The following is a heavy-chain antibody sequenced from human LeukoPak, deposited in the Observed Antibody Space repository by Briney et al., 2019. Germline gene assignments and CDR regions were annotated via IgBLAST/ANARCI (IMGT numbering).Heavy chain of an antibody. V-gene: IGHV4-38-2*02. CDR1: GFSIRSDYS. J-gene: IGHJ3*02. Sequence: PPETLSLTCTVSGFSIRSDYSWGWVRQPPGKGLEWIGIIYHSGNTYYNPSLKSRVTISVDTSKNQFSLKLSSVTAADTAVYYCASGLRWFDIWGQGTMVTVSS. CDR2: IYHSGNT. CDR3: ASGLRWFDI. D-gene: IGHD4-23*01.